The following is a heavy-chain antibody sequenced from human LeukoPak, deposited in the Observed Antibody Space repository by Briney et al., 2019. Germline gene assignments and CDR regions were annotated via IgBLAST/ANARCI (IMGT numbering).Heavy chain of an antibody. J-gene: IGHJ5*02. CDR3: AREGYGDSGVGENWFDP. D-gene: IGHD4-17*01. CDR2: INHSGST. Sequence: PSETLSLTCAVYGGSFSGYYWSWIRQPPGKGLEWIGEINHSGSTNYNPSLKSRVTISVDTSKNQFSLKLSPVTAADTAVYYCAREGYGDSGVGENWFDPWGQGTLVTVSS. V-gene: IGHV4-34*01. CDR1: GGSFSGYY.